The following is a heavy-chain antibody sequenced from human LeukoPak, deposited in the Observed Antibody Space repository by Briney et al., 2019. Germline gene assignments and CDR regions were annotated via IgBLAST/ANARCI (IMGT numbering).Heavy chain of an antibody. V-gene: IGHV1-69*13. J-gene: IGHJ6*03. D-gene: IGHD3-3*01. CDR1: GGTFSSYA. Sequence: SVKVSCKASGGTFSSYAISWVRQAPGQGLEWMGGIIPIFGTANYAQKFQGRVTITADESTSTAYMELSSLRSEDTAVYYCARDLTGHYDFWSGYSSYYYYMDVWGKGTTVTVSS. CDR2: IIPIFGTA. CDR3: ARDLTGHYDFWSGYSSYYYYMDV.